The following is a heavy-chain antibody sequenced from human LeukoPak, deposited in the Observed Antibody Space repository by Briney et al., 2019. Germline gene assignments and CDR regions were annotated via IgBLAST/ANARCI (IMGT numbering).Heavy chain of an antibody. J-gene: IGHJ4*02. CDR3: ARGPYSSGWYHPAFDY. CDR1: GGSFSGYY. Sequence: SETLSLTCTVYGGSFSGYYWSWIRQPPGKGPEWIGSIYYSGSTYYNPSLKSRVTISVDTSKNQLSLNLSSVTAADTAVYYCARGPYSSGWYHPAFDYWGQGTLVTVSS. V-gene: IGHV4-34*01. D-gene: IGHD6-13*01. CDR2: IYYSGST.